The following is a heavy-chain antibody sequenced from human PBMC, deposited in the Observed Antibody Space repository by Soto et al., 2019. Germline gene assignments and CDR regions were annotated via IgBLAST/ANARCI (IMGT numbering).Heavy chain of an antibody. Sequence: GSLRLSCAASGFTFSSYSMNWVRQAPGKGLEWVSYISSSSSTIYYADSVKGRFTISRDNAKNSLYLQMNSLRAEDTAVYYCARVYYDILTGYPLEHYFDYWGQGTLVTVSS. D-gene: IGHD3-9*01. CDR2: ISSSSSTI. J-gene: IGHJ4*02. CDR3: ARVYYDILTGYPLEHYFDY. V-gene: IGHV3-48*01. CDR1: GFTFSSYS.